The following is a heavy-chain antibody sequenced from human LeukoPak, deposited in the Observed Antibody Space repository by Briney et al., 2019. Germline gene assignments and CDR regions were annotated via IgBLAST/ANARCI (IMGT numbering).Heavy chain of an antibody. V-gene: IGHV1-2*02. J-gene: IGHJ3*02. Sequence: ASVKVSCKASGYTFTGYYIHWVRQAPGQGLEWMGCINPNNGDTEYARKFQGRVTMTRDKSISTGYMELSSLRSDDTAVYYCAREGIKYSASSDAFDIWGQGTMVTVSS. D-gene: IGHD5-12*01. CDR2: INPNNGDT. CDR3: AREGIKYSASSDAFDI. CDR1: GYTFTGYY.